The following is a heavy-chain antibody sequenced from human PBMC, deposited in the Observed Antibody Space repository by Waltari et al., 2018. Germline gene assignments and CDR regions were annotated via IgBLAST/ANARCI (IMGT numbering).Heavy chain of an antibody. CDR1: GFTFSSYD. V-gene: IGHV3-13*03. CDR3: ARARIAARGGGPPCDY. D-gene: IGHD6-6*01. CDR2: IGTAGDT. J-gene: IGHJ4*02. Sequence: EVQLVESGGGLVQPGGSLRLSCAACGFTFSSYDMHWVRQATGKGLEWVSAIGTAGDTSYPGSVKGQFTIARENAKNSLYLQMNSLRAGDTAVYYCARARIAARGGGPPCDYWGQGTLVTVSS.